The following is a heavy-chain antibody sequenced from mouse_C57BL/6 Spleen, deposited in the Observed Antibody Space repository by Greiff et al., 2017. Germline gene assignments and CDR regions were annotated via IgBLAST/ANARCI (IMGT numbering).Heavy chain of an antibody. V-gene: IGHV5-6*02. Sequence: EVMLVESGGDLVKPGGSLKLSCAASGFTFSSYGMSWVRQTPDKRLEWVATISSGGSYTYYPDSVKGRFTISRDNAKNTLYLQMSSLKSEDTAMYYCARADSYYAMDYWGQGTSVTVSS. CDR2: ISSGGSYT. CDR1: GFTFSSYG. CDR3: ARADSYYAMDY. J-gene: IGHJ4*01.